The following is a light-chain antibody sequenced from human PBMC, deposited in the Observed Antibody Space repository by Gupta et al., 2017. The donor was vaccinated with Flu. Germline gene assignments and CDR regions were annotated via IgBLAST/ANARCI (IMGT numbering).Light chain of an antibody. V-gene: IGKV3-15*01. CDR3: KQYRNWPKT. Sequence: EIVMTQSPDTLSVSPGERATLSCRASEFISSNLDWYQQRPGQAPRRLIFDASTRATGIPARFSGSGYGTEFTLTISNLQSEDFAVYYCKQYRNWPKTFGQGTRLEIK. J-gene: IGKJ2*01. CDR2: DAS. CDR1: EFISSN.